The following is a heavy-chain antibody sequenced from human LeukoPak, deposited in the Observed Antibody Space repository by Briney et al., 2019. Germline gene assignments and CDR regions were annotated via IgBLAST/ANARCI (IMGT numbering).Heavy chain of an antibody. CDR3: AKESGYDWRYFDY. CDR1: GFTFDDYA. CDR2: ISWNSGSI. V-gene: IGHV3-9*03. Sequence: GGSLRLSCAASGFTFDDYAMHWVRQAPGKGLEWVSGISWNSGSIGYADSVKGRFTISRDNAKNSLYLQMNSLRAEDMALYYCAKESGYDWRYFDYWGQGTLVTVSS. D-gene: IGHD5-12*01. J-gene: IGHJ4*02.